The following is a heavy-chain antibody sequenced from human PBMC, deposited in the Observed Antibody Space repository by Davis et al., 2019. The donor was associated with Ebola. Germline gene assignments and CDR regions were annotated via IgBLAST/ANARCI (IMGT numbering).Heavy chain of an antibody. CDR2: IYYSGST. J-gene: IGHJ4*02. CDR1: GGSIISYY. D-gene: IGHD6-19*01. V-gene: IGHV4-59*01. Sequence: SETLSLTCTVSGGSIISYYWSWIRQPPGKGLEWIGYIYYSGSTIYNPSLKSRVTISVDTSKKQFSLKLSSVTAADTAVYYCAREGYSSAWPSFFDYWGQGTLVTVSS. CDR3: AREGYSSAWPSFFDY.